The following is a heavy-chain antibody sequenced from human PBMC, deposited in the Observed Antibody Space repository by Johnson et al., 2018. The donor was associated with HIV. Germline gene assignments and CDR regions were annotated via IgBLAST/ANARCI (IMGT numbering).Heavy chain of an antibody. CDR1: GFTFSSYG. Sequence: QVQLVESGGGVVQPGRSLRLSCAASGFTFSSYGMHWVRQAPGKGLEWVAVISYDGSNKYYADSLKGRFTISRDNSKNTLYLQMNSLRAEDTAVYYGARDGSGLWELEGGDAFDIWGQGTMVTVSS. CDR3: ARDGSGLWELEGGDAFDI. D-gene: IGHD1-26*01. J-gene: IGHJ3*02. V-gene: IGHV3-30*19. CDR2: ISYDGSNK.